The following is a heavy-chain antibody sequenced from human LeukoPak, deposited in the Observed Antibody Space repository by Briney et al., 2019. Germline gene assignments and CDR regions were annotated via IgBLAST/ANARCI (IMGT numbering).Heavy chain of an antibody. V-gene: IGHV3-74*01. J-gene: IGHJ6*04. CDR1: RFTSSNYW. CDR3: AELGITMIGGV. D-gene: IGHD3-10*02. CDR2: INSDGTTP. Sequence: QPGGSLRLSCAASRFTSSNYWMNWVRQAPGKGLVWVSRINSDGTTPTYADSVKGRFTISRDNAKNSLYLQMNSLRAEDTAVYYCAELGITMIGGVWGKGTTVTISS.